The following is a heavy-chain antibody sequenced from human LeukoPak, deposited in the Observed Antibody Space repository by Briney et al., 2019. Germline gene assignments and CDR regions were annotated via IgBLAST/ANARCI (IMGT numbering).Heavy chain of an antibody. CDR2: IIPVFGTA. V-gene: IGHV1-69*05. J-gene: IGHJ4*02. CDR1: GGTFSSYA. CDR3: ATYYYDSSGTFDY. D-gene: IGHD3-22*01. Sequence: SVKVSCKASGGTFSSYAISWVRQATGQGLEWMGRIIPVFGTANYAQKFQGRVTITTDESTSTAYMELSSLRSEDTAVYYCATYYYDSSGTFDYWGQGTLVTVSS.